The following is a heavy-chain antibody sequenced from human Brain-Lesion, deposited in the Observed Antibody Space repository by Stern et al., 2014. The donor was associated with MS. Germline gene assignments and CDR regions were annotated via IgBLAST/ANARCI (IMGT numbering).Heavy chain of an antibody. V-gene: IGHV4-39*01. CDR3: AKLWLGELPESPFDY. Sequence: VQLVESGPGLVKPSETLSLTCTVSGGSISSSSYYWGWIRQPPGKGLEWIGGIYYRGSTYYNPSLKSRVTISMDTPQNQVSLRLSSVTAADTAVYFCAKLWLGELPESPFDYWGQGTLVTVSS. D-gene: IGHD3-10*01. J-gene: IGHJ4*02. CDR2: IYYRGST. CDR1: GGSISSSSYY.